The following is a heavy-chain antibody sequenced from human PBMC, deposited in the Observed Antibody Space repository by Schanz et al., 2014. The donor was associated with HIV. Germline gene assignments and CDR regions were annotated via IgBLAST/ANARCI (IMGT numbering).Heavy chain of an antibody. Sequence: QVQLVQSGPDVKKPGASVKVSCKASGYTFSNLDINWVRQAPGQGLEWMGWMNPKSGNTGYAQKFHGRIIMTRNTSLNTAYLELSGLRSEDTARYYCARAGSAPGLRGYWFDPWGQGTLVTVSS. CDR3: ARAGSAPGLRGYWFDP. V-gene: IGHV1-8*01. D-gene: IGHD3-10*01. CDR2: MNPKSGNT. J-gene: IGHJ5*02. CDR1: GYTFSNLD.